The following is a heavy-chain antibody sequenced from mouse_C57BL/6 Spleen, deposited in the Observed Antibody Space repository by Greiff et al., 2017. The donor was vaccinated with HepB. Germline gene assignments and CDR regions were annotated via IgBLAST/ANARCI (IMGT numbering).Heavy chain of an antibody. V-gene: IGHV1-69*01. Sequence: VKLQQPGAELVMPGASVKLSCKASGYTFTSYWMHWVKQRPGQGLEWIGEIDPSDSYTNYNQKFKGKSTLTVDKSSSTAYMQLSSLTSEDSAVYYCARRGYDRDAMDYWGQGTSVTVSS. CDR2: IDPSDSYT. CDR3: ARRGYDRDAMDY. D-gene: IGHD2-2*01. J-gene: IGHJ4*01. CDR1: GYTFTSYW.